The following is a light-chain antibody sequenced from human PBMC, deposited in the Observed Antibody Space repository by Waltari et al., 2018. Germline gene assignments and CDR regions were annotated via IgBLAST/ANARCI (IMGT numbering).Light chain of an antibody. CDR3: QSYDNGLSGVV. CDR1: RSNIGAGYD. CDR2: SNK. J-gene: IGLJ2*01. Sequence: QSVLTQPPSVSGAPGQRVTISCTGSRSNIGAGYDVQWYRPLPGSAPKLLIFSNKKRPSGVPGRYSGSRSGTSASLTITGLQAEDEADYYCQSYDNGLSGVVFGGGTRLTVL. V-gene: IGLV1-40*01.